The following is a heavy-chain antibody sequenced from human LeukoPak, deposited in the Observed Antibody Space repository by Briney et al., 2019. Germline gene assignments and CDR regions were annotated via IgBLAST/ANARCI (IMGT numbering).Heavy chain of an antibody. Sequence: PSETLSLTCAVYGGSFSGYYWSWIRQPPGKGLEWIGEINHSGSTNYNPSLKSRVTISVDTSKNQFSLKLSSVTAADTAVYYCARRRDYYGSGSYYNHQGVQSGWFDPWGQGTLVTVSS. CDR2: INHSGST. J-gene: IGHJ5*02. CDR3: ARRRDYYGSGSYYNHQGVQSGWFDP. D-gene: IGHD3-10*01. V-gene: IGHV4-34*01. CDR1: GGSFSGYY.